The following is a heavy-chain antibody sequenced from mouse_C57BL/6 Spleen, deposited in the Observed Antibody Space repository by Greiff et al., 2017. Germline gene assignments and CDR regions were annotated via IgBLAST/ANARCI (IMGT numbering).Heavy chain of an antibody. Sequence: QVQLQQPGTELVKPGASVKLSCKASGYTFTSYWMHWVKQRPGQGLEWIGNINPSNGGTNYNEKFKGKATLTVDKSSSTAYMQLSSLTSEDSAVYECARRGLYYGSSYGAWFAYWGQGTLVTVSA. CDR3: ARRGLYYGSSYGAWFAY. J-gene: IGHJ3*01. V-gene: IGHV1-53*01. D-gene: IGHD1-1*01. CDR2: INPSNGGT. CDR1: GYTFTSYW.